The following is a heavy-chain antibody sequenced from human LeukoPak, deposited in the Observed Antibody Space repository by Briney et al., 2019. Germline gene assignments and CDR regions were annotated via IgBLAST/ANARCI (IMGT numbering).Heavy chain of an antibody. CDR3: AKDQIQLWLESAFDI. J-gene: IGHJ3*02. CDR2: ISYDGSNK. D-gene: IGHD5-18*01. Sequence: GGSLRLSCAASGFSFITYGMHWVRQAPGKGLEWVAVISYDGSNKYYADSVKGRFTISGDNSKNTLYLQMNSLRAEDTAVYYCAKDQIQLWLESAFDIWGQGTMVTVSS. CDR1: GFSFITYG. V-gene: IGHV3-30*18.